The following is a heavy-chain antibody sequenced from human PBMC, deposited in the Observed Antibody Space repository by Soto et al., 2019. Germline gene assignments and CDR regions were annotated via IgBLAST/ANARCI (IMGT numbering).Heavy chain of an antibody. CDR3: ARDRRAEIVVVTAASNRFDP. V-gene: IGHV3-74*01. Sequence: PGGSLRLSCAASGFTFSSYWMHWVRQAPGKGLVWVSRISGDGSSTTYADSVKGRFTISRDNAKNTLYLQMNSLRVEDTAVYYCARDRRAEIVVVTAASNRFDPWGQGTLVTVSS. J-gene: IGHJ5*02. D-gene: IGHD2-2*01. CDR1: GFTFSSYW. CDR2: ISGDGSST.